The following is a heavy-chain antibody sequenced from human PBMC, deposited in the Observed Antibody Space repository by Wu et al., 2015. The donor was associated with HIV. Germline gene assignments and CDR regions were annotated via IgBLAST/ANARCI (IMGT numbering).Heavy chain of an antibody. J-gene: IGHJ6*03. CDR1: GGTFSSYA. CDR2: IIPIFGTA. Sequence: QVQLVQSGAEVKKPGSSVKVSCKASGGTFSSYAISWVRQAPGQGLEWMGRIIPIFGTANYAQKFQGTVTITADESTTTAYMELSSLRSEDTAVYYCAATGIAVAGTYYYYYYMDVWGKGTTVTVSS. CDR3: AATGIAVAGTYYYYYYMDV. V-gene: IGHV1-69*13. D-gene: IGHD6-19*01.